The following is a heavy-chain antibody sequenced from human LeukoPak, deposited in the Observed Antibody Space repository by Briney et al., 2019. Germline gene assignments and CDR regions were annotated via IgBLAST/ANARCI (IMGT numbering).Heavy chain of an antibody. D-gene: IGHD4-17*01. Sequence: ASMKVSCKASGYTFTSYDINWVRQATGQGLEWMGWMNPNSGNTGYAQKFQGRVTITRNTSISTAYMELSSLRSEDTAVYYCARGLGNYGDYGFNYWGQGTLVTVSS. J-gene: IGHJ4*02. CDR3: ARGLGNYGDYGFNY. CDR1: GYTFTSYD. CDR2: MNPNSGNT. V-gene: IGHV1-8*03.